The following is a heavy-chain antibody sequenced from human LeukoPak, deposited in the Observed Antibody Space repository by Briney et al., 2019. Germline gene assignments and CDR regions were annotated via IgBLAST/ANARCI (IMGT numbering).Heavy chain of an antibody. J-gene: IGHJ4*02. CDR2: INPDGSTT. D-gene: IGHD2-2*01. V-gene: IGHV3-74*01. CDR3: ARVGVGMYHFDH. Sequence: GGSLRLSCAASRFTLSTYWMHWVRQAPGKGLVWVSRINPDGSTTTYADSVEGRFTISRDNAKNTLYLQMSSLRAEDTAVYYCARVGVGMYHFDHWGQGTLVTVSS. CDR1: RFTLSTYW.